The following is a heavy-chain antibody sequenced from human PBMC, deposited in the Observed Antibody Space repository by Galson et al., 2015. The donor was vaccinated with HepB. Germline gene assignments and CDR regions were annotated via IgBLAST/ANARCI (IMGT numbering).Heavy chain of an antibody. V-gene: IGHV3-15*01. Sequence: SLRLSCAVSGLNFDTAWMSWVRQAPGKGLEWVGRIRTKTDGGTADYAAPVKGRFTVSRDDSKTTLYLQMNSLKIEDTALYFCTTDWTFYHGGSGSFTVYSIFDYWGQGTLVTVSS. D-gene: IGHD3-22*01. J-gene: IGHJ4*02. CDR2: IRTKTDGGTA. CDR3: TTDWTFYHGGSGSFTVYSIFDY. CDR1: GLNFDTAW.